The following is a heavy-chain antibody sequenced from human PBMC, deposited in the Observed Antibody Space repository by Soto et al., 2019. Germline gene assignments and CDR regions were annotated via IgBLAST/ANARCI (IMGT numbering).Heavy chain of an antibody. CDR2: INPNSGGT. CDR1: GYTFTGYY. CDR3: AAGIAVAGTGCYYYGMDA. Sequence: RASVKVSCKASGYTFTGYYMHWVRQAPGQGLEWMGWINPNSGGTNYAQKFQGWVTMTRDTSISTAYMELSRLRSDDTAVYYCAAGIAVAGTGCYYYGMDAWGQSTSVTVSS. J-gene: IGHJ6*02. D-gene: IGHD6-19*01. V-gene: IGHV1-2*04.